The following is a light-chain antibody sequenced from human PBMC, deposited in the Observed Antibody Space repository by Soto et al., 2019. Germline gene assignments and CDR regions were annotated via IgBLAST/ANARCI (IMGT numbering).Light chain of an antibody. CDR3: QHYNFWPHT. Sequence: EIVMTQSPATLSVSPGERATLSCRASQSVSSSYLAWYHQKPGQAPRLLIYHASTRATGVPARFSGSGSGTEFTLTISSLQSEDVSVYFCQHYNFWPHTFGQGTRLEIK. CDR2: HAS. CDR1: QSVSSSY. J-gene: IGKJ5*01. V-gene: IGKV3-15*01.